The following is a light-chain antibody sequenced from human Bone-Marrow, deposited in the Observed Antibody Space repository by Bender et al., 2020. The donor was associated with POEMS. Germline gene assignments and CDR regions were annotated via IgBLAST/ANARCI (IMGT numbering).Light chain of an antibody. CDR1: SSNFGNNA. CDR2: SNN. CDR3: SSWDDSLNGWV. V-gene: IGLV1-44*01. J-gene: IGLJ3*02. Sequence: QSVLTQPPSASGTPGQSVTISCSGTSSNFGNNAANWYQHVPGTAPKLLIYSNNQRPSGVPDRFSASTSGTSASLAISGLHSDDEADYYCSSWDDSLNGWVFGGGTKQTVL.